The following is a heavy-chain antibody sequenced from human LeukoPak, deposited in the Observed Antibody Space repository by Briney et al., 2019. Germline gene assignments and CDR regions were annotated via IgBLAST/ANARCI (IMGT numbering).Heavy chain of an antibody. CDR3: ARGPPYGDYVP. V-gene: IGHV4-59*12. J-gene: IGHJ4*02. CDR1: GDSLSRSS. CDR2: MFYGGTT. Sequence: SETLSLTCTVSGDSLSRSSWSWIRQSPGGGLEWIGYMFYGGTTNHNPSLKGRVTMSMVTSKDQFSLKLSSVTAADTAVYYCARGPPYGDYVPWGQGTLVTVSS. D-gene: IGHD4-17*01.